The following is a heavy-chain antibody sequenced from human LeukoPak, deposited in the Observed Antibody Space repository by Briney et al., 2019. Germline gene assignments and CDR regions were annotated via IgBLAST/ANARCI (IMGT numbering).Heavy chain of an antibody. CDR3: ARYGHSPFFDY. D-gene: IGHD4-17*01. Sequence: EASVKVSCKASGYTFTSYYMHWVRQAPGQGLEWMGIINPSGGSTSYAQKFQGRVIMTRDMSTSTVYMELSSLRSEDTAVYFCARYGHSPFFDYWGQGTLVIVSS. J-gene: IGHJ4*02. V-gene: IGHV1-46*01. CDR2: INPSGGST. CDR1: GYTFTSYY.